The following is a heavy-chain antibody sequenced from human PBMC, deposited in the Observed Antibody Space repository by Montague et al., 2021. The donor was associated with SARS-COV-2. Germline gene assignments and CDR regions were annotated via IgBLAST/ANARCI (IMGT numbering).Heavy chain of an antibody. CDR3: ARGGATYYYDTSGYVNAFDT. V-gene: IGHV4-59*01. CDR1: SGSISNYC. J-gene: IGHJ3*02. CDR2: IYYYGYT. Sequence: SETLSLTCTVSSGSISNYCCYWIWLRPRKGLEWNGYIYYYGYTNYNPTLSLQVTITVSTSKNQFSLRLSSVTVTDTAVYFCARGGATYYYDTSGYVNAFDTWGQGTMVTVSS. D-gene: IGHD3-22*01.